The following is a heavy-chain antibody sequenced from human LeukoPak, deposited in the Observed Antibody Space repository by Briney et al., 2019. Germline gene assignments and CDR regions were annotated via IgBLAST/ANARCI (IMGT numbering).Heavy chain of an antibody. CDR2: TYYRSKWYN. D-gene: IGHD3-22*01. CDR1: GDSVSSNIAA. Sequence: SQTLSLTCAISGDSVSSNIAAWNWIRQSPSRGLEWLGRTYYRSKWYNDYAVSVKSRITINPDTSKNQFSLQLNSVTPEDTAVYYCAREPLYDSSGYYYFDYWGQGTLVTVSS. CDR3: AREPLYDSSGYYYFDY. V-gene: IGHV6-1*01. J-gene: IGHJ4*02.